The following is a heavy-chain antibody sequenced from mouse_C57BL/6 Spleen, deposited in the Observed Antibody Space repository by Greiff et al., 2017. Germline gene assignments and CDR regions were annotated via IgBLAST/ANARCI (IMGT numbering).Heavy chain of an antibody. Sequence: EVQGVESGGDLVKPGGSLKLSCAASGFTFSSYGMSWVRQTPDKRLEWVATISSGGSYTYYPDSVKGRFTISRDNAKNTLYLQMSSLKSEDTAMYYCARQGITNYWYFDVWGTGTTVTVSS. J-gene: IGHJ1*03. CDR2: ISSGGSYT. V-gene: IGHV5-6*01. CDR1: GFTFSSYG. D-gene: IGHD2-4*01. CDR3: ARQGITNYWYFDV.